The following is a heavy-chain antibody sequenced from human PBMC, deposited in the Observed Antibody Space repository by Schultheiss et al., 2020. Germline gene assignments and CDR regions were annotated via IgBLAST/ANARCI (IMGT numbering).Heavy chain of an antibody. J-gene: IGHJ4*02. V-gene: IGHV4-59*08. CDR2: IYYSGST. D-gene: IGHD1-7*01. Sequence: SQTLSLTCTVSGGSISSYYWSWIRQPPGKGLEWIGYIYYSGSTYYNPSLKSRVTISVDTSKNQFSLKLSSVTAADTAVYYCARVQLELRIIDYWGQGTLVTVSS. CDR1: GGSISSYY. CDR3: ARVQLELRIIDY.